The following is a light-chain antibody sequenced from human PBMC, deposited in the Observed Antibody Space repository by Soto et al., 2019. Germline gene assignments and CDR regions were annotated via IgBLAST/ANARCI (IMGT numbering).Light chain of an antibody. Sequence: DIQLTQSPSFLSSSVGDRGTITCRASQGISSYLAWYQQKPGKAPKLLIYAASTLQSGVPSRFSGSGSGTEFTLTISSLQPEDFATYYCQQLNSYPPTFGQGTKLEIK. J-gene: IGKJ2*01. CDR3: QQLNSYPPT. CDR1: QGISSY. V-gene: IGKV1-9*01. CDR2: AAS.